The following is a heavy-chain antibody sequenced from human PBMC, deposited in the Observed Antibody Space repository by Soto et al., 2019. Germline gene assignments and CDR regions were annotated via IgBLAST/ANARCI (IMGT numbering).Heavy chain of an antibody. CDR3: ARDQGAYAEYFQH. CDR1: GFTFSSYG. CDR2: IWYDGSNK. D-gene: IGHD1-26*01. V-gene: IGHV3-33*01. J-gene: IGHJ1*01. Sequence: QVQLVESGGGVVQPGRSLRLSCAASGFTFSSYGMHWVRQAPGKGLEWVALIWYDGSNKYYADSVKGRFTISRDNSKNTLYLQMNSLRAADTAVYYCARDQGAYAEYFQHWGQGTLVTVSS.